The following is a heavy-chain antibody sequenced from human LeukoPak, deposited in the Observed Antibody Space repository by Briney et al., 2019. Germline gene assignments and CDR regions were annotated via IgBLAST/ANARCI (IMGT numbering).Heavy chain of an antibody. CDR3: ARAYGVRYFDWLQSPFDY. CDR2: IYSGGST. CDR1: GFTVSSNY. Sequence: GGSLRLSCAASGFTVSSNYMSWVRQAPGKGLEWVSVIYSGGSTYYADSVKGRFTISRDNSKNTLYLQMNSLRAEDTAVYYCARAYGVRYFDWLQSPFDYWGQGTLVTVSS. D-gene: IGHD3-9*01. V-gene: IGHV3-53*01. J-gene: IGHJ4*02.